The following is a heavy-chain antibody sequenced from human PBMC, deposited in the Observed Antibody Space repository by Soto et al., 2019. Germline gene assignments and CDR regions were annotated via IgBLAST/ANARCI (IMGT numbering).Heavy chain of an antibody. J-gene: IGHJ6*02. D-gene: IGHD6-19*01. CDR2: IYPGDSDT. V-gene: IGHV5-51*01. Sequence: PGEPLKISCQGSGYSFTSYWIGWVRQMPGKGLEWMGIIYPGDSDTRYSPSFQGQVTISADKSISTAYLQWSSLKASDTAMYYCAKSSVAGTGGMDVWGQGTTVTVSS. CDR3: AKSSVAGTGGMDV. CDR1: GYSFTSYW.